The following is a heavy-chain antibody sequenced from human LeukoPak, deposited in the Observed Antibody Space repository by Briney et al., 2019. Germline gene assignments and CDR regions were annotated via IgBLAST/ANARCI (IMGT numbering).Heavy chain of an antibody. V-gene: IGHV4-39*07. Sequence: NPSETLSLTCTVSGGSISSSSNYWGWIRQPPGKGLEWVGTIYYSGSTYYTPSLKSRVTISVDTSKNEFSLKLSSVTAADTAVYYCARDRDYPTQYFDYWGQGILVTVSS. D-gene: IGHD4-11*01. CDR1: GGSISSSSNY. CDR3: ARDRDYPTQYFDY. CDR2: IYYSGST. J-gene: IGHJ4*02.